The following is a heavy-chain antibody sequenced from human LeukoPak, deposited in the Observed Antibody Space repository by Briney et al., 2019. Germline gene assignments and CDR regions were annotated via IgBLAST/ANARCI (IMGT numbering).Heavy chain of an antibody. CDR1: GGSISSSSYY. J-gene: IGHJ4*02. CDR2: IYYSGST. V-gene: IGHV4-39*01. D-gene: IGHD3-3*01. CDR3: ARRGYYDFWSGLVFDY. Sequence: SETLSLTCTVSGGSISSSSYYWGWIRQPPGKGLEWIGSIYYSGSTYYNPSLKSRVTISVDTSKNQFSLKLSSVTAADTAVYYCARRGYYDFWSGLVFDYWGQGTLVTVSS.